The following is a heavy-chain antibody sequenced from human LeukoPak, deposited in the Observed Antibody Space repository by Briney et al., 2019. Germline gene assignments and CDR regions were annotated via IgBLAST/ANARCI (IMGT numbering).Heavy chain of an antibody. CDR1: GFTFSDYY. Sequence: PGGSLRLSCAASGFTFSDYYMSWIRQAPGKGLEWVSYISSSGSTIYYADSVKGRFTISRDNAKNSLYLQMNSLRAEDTAVYYCARDLASCSGGSCHDAFDIWGQGTMVTVSS. D-gene: IGHD2-15*01. J-gene: IGHJ3*02. V-gene: IGHV3-11*01. CDR3: ARDLASCSGGSCHDAFDI. CDR2: ISSSGSTI.